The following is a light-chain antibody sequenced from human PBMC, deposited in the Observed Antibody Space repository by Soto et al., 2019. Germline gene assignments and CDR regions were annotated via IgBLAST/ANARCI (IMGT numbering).Light chain of an antibody. CDR2: GAS. CDR1: QIVTGNY. CDR3: QQYGSSGT. J-gene: IGKJ1*01. V-gene: IGKV3-20*01. Sequence: EIVLTQSPGTLSVSPGEGSTLSFRASQIVTGNYLAWYQQKPDQAPRLLIYGASNRATGIPDRFSGSGSGTDFTLTISRLEPEDFAVYYCQQYGSSGTFGQGTKVDIK.